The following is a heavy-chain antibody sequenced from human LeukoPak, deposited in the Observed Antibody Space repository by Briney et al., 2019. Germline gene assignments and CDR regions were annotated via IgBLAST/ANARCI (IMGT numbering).Heavy chain of an antibody. J-gene: IGHJ4*02. CDR2: IRYDGSNK. V-gene: IGHV3-30*02. Sequence: GGSLRLSCAASGFTFSSYGMHWVRQAPGKGLEWVAFIRYDGSNKYYADSVKGRFTISRDNSKNTLYLQMNSLRAEDTAVYYCAKDRIAARVFDYWGQGTLVTVSS. CDR3: AKDRIAARVFDY. CDR1: GFTFSSYG. D-gene: IGHD6-6*01.